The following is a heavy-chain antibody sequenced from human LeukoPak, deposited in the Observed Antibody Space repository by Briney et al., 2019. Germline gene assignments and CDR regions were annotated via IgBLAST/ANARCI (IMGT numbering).Heavy chain of an antibody. CDR3: ARRLYYDSTGYLD. Sequence: SETLSLTCTISSGSISSSSYYWGWIRQPPGKGLEWIADIYYSGSTYYNPSLKSRVSISIDTSNNHFSLRLSSVTAADTALYYCARRLYYDSTGYLDWGQGTLVTVSS. CDR2: IYYSGST. CDR1: SGSISSSSYY. J-gene: IGHJ1*01. D-gene: IGHD3-22*01. V-gene: IGHV4-39*02.